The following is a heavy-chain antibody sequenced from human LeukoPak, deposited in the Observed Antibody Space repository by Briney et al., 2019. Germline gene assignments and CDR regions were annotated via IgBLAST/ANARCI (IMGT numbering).Heavy chain of an antibody. Sequence: GASVKVSCKASGYTFTSYYMHWVRQAPGQGLEWMGIINPSGGSTSYAQKFQGRVTMTRDMSTSTVYMELSSLRSEDTAVYYCAKSIDWNYYYMDVWGKGTTVTVSS. D-gene: IGHD2/OR15-2a*01. J-gene: IGHJ6*03. CDR1: GYTFTSYY. CDR3: AKSIDWNYYYMDV. CDR2: INPSGGST. V-gene: IGHV1-46*01.